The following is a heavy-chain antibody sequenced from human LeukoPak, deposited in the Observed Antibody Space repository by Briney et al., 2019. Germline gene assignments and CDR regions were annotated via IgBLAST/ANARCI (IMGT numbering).Heavy chain of an antibody. D-gene: IGHD3-10*01. CDR2: LYSGGGT. CDR1: GFTVSSNY. V-gene: IGHV3-53*01. CDR3: ARGSGDYNGYCFDY. Sequence: PGGSLRLSCAASGFTVSSNYMTWVRQAPGKGLEWVSILYSGGGTYYADSVKGRFTISRDNSKNTLYLQMNSLRAEDTAVYYCARGSGDYNGYCFDYWGQGTLVTVSS. J-gene: IGHJ4*02.